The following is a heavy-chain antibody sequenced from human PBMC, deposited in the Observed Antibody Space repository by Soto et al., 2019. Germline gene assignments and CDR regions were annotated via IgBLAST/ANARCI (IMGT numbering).Heavy chain of an antibody. CDR2: ISGSGSST. J-gene: IGHJ4*02. D-gene: IGHD1-1*01. CDR1: GFTFSNYA. V-gene: IGHV3-23*01. Sequence: EVQLLESGGGLVQPGGSLRLSCAASGFTFSNYAMTWVRQAPGKGLEWVSAISGSGSSTYHSDSVKGRFIISRDNSKNTLYLQLKSLRAEDTAVYFCAKVPSSMATTPFDHWGPGTLVTVSS. CDR3: AKVPSSMATTPFDH.